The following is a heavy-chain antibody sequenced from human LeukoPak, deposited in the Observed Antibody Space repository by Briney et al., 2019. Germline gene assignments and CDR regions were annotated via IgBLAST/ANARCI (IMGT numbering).Heavy chain of an antibody. CDR1: GFIFSNYY. CDR2: ISYDATDT. V-gene: IGHV3-74*01. Sequence: GGSLRLSCAVSGFIFSNYYMNWVRQAPGKGLVWVSRISYDATDTYYADSVKGRFTISRDNAHNTLYLQMNSLRAEDTGVYYCAREGGYCSLGSCYGGYADYWGQGALVTVSS. CDR3: AREGGYCSLGSCYGGYADY. J-gene: IGHJ4*02. D-gene: IGHD2-15*01.